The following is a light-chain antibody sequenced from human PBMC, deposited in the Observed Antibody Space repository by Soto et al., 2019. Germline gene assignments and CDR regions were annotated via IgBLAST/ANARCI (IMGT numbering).Light chain of an antibody. CDR1: QSISSY. J-gene: IGKJ1*01. CDR2: AAS. V-gene: IGKV1-39*01. CDR3: QQSYSTRWT. Sequence: DIRMTQSQSSLSASVGDRVTITCRASQSISSYLNWYQQKPGKAPKLLIYAASSLQSGVPSRFSGSGSGTDFTLTISSLQPEDFATYYCQQSYSTRWTFGQGTKV.